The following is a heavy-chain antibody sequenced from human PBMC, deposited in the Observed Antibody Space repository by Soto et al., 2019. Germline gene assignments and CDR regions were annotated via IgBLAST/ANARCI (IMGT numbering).Heavy chain of an antibody. CDR3: AREGQPAAGTTPHN. V-gene: IGHV3-30*04. CDR2: ISYDGGKK. D-gene: IGHD6-13*01. Sequence: VGSLRLSCAASGFNFSSYAMHWVRQAPGEGLEWVAVISYDGGKKYYADSLKGRFTISRDNSKNTLYVEMNSLSAEDTAVYYCAREGQPAAGTTPHNWGQGTLVTVSS. CDR1: GFNFSSYA. J-gene: IGHJ4*02.